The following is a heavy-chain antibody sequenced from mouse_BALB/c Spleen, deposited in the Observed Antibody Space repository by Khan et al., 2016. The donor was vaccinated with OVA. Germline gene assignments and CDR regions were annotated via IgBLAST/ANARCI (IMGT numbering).Heavy chain of an antibody. J-gene: IGHJ4*01. Sequence: EVQLQESGPGLVKPSQSLSLTCTVTGYSITSDYAWNWIRQFPGNKLEWMGYINYSGNTSLNPSLKSRISIPRDTTKNQFFLQLNSVTTEDTATYYCAIFCNWAFFGVDSWGQGTSVTVSS. D-gene: IGHD4-1*01. CDR1: GYSITSDYA. V-gene: IGHV3-2*02. CDR3: AIFCNWAFFGVDS. CDR2: INYSGNT.